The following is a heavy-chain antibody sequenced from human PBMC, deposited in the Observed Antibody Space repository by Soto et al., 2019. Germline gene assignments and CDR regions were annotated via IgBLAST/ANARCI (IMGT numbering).Heavy chain of an antibody. V-gene: IGHV3-66*01. CDR3: AREPRTPASGTVDY. D-gene: IGHD6-13*01. Sequence: EVQLVDSGGGLVQPGGSLRLSCAASGFTVSSNNMNWVRQAPGKGLEWVAIIYSGATTYDADSVKDGFTISRDNSKNPLYLQMNSLRTEETTVYYYAREPRTPASGTVDYWGQGTLVIVSP. CDR1: GFTVSSNN. CDR2: IYSGATT. J-gene: IGHJ4*02.